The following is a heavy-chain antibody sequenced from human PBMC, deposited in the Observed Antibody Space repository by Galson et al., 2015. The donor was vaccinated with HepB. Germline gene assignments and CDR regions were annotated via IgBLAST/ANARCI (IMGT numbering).Heavy chain of an antibody. CDR2: ISGSGGST. D-gene: IGHD6-13*01. CDR1: GFTFSSYW. CDR3: AKDLGLGPIAAAGTRFGDY. Sequence: SLRLSCAASGFTFSSYWMSWVRQAPGKGLEWVSAISGSGGSTYYADSVKGRFTISRDNSKNTLYLQMNSLRAEDTAVYYCAKDLGLGPIAAAGTRFGDYWGQGTLVTVSS. J-gene: IGHJ4*02. V-gene: IGHV3-23*01.